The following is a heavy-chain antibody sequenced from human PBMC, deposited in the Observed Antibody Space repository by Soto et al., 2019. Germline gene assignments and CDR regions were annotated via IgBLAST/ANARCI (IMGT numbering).Heavy chain of an antibody. CDR3: ALSYCSGGSCYRTLFDY. J-gene: IGHJ4*02. CDR2: ISYDGSNK. V-gene: IGHV3-30-3*01. CDR1: GFTFSSYA. D-gene: IGHD2-15*01. Sequence: WGSLRLSCAASGFTFSSYAMHWVRQAPGKGLEWVAVISYDGSNKYYADSVKGRFTISRDNSKNTLYLQMNSLRAEDTAVYYCALSYCSGGSCYRTLFDYWGQGTLVTVSS.